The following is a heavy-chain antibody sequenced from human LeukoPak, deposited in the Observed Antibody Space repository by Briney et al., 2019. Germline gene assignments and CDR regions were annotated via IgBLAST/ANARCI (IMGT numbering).Heavy chain of an antibody. D-gene: IGHD1-26*01. Sequence: SETLSLTCTVSGDSISSYYWSWIRQPPGKGLEWIGYIYYSGSANYNPSLKSRVTISVDTSKNHFSLKLSSVTAADTAVYYCARHSRSYYDLDYWGQGTLVTVSS. CDR3: ARHSRSYYDLDY. J-gene: IGHJ4*02. CDR1: GDSISSYY. V-gene: IGHV4-59*08. CDR2: IYYSGSA.